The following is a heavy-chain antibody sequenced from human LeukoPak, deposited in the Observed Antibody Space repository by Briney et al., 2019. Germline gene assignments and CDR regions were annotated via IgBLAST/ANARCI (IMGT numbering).Heavy chain of an antibody. CDR2: IDPSDSYT. Sequence: GESLKISCKGSGYSFTSYWLSWVRQMPGKGLEWMGRIDPSDSYTTYSPSFQGHVTISADKSISTAYLQWSSLKASDTAMYYCARETGYSYGDTDAFDIWGQGTMVTVSS. J-gene: IGHJ3*02. V-gene: IGHV5-10-1*01. CDR1: GYSFTSYW. CDR3: ARETGYSYGDTDAFDI. D-gene: IGHD5-18*01.